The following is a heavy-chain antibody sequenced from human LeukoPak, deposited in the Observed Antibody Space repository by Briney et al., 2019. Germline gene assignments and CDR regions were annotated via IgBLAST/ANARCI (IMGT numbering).Heavy chain of an antibody. CDR2: MNPNSGNT. Sequence: ASVKVSCKSSGYTFTSYDINWVRQAPGQGLEWMGGMNPNSGNTGYAQKFQGRVTMTRNSSITPAYMDLSSLRSEDTAVYYCARRHGRCSDGSCYYPDYWGQGTLVTVSS. J-gene: IGHJ4*02. CDR3: ARRHGRCSDGSCYYPDY. D-gene: IGHD2-15*01. CDR1: GYTFTSYD. V-gene: IGHV1-8*01.